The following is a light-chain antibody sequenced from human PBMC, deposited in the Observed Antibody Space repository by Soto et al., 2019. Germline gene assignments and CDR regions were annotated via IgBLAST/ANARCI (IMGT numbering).Light chain of an antibody. Sequence: EIVLTQSPCTLSLSPGERATLSCRASQSVGSNYLAWYQQKPGQAPRILIYDASNRATGTPARFSGSGSGTDFTLTISSLEPEDFAVYYCQQRSRWPVTFGQGTRLENK. CDR3: QQRSRWPVT. CDR1: QSVGSNY. J-gene: IGKJ5*01. V-gene: IGKV3-11*01. CDR2: DAS.